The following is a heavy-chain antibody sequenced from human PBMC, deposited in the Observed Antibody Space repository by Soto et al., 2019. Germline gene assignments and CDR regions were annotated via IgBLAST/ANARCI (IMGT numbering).Heavy chain of an antibody. CDR3: AKDLSVTSITIFGVAPRYYYCYGMDV. CDR1: GFTFSSYG. D-gene: IGHD3-3*01. CDR2: ISYDGSNK. V-gene: IGHV3-30*18. Sequence: GGSLRLSCAASGFTFSSYGMHWVRQAPGKXLEWVAVISYDGSNKYYADSVKGRFTISRDNSKNTLYLQMNSLRAEDTAVYYCAKDLSVTSITIFGVAPRYYYCYGMDVCGQGTTVTVCS. J-gene: IGHJ6*02.